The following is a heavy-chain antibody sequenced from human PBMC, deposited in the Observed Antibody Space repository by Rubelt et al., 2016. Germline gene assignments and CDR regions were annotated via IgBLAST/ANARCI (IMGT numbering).Heavy chain of an antibody. CDR2: INPNYGGT. CDR3: ARDPDRLPAAIRYYYGMDV. D-gene: IGHD2-2*01. V-gene: IGHV1-2*02. J-gene: IGHJ6*02. Sequence: LHWVRQAPGQGLEWMGWINPNYGGTNYAQKFQGRVTLTRDTSISTAYMELSRLRSDDTAVYYCARDPDRLPAAIRYYYGMDVWGQGTTVTVSS.